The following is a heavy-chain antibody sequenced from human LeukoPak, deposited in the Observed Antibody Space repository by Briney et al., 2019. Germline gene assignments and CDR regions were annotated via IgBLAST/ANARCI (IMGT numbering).Heavy chain of an antibody. CDR1: GYTFTSYY. CDR3: ARVVRKYDFWSGYYFWFDP. D-gene: IGHD3-3*01. J-gene: IGHJ5*02. Sequence: ASVKVSCKASGYTFTSYYMHWVRQAPGQGLEWIGIINPSGGSTSYAQKFQGRVTMTRDTSTSTVYMELSSLRSEDTAVYYCARVVRKYDFWSGYYFWFDPWGQGTLVTVSS. V-gene: IGHV1-46*01. CDR2: INPSGGST.